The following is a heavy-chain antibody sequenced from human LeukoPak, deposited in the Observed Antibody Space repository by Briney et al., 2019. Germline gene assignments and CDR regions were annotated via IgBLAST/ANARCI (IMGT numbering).Heavy chain of an antibody. V-gene: IGHV3-21*01. J-gene: IGHJ4*02. CDR2: ISSSSSYI. D-gene: IGHD4-17*01. CDR3: ARLTGSTVKRSYFDY. Sequence: GGSLRLSCAASGFTFSSYSMNWVRQAPGKRLEWVSSISSSSSYIYYADSVKGRFTISRDNAKNSLYLQMNSLRAEDTAVYYCARLTGSTVKRSYFDYWGQGTLVTVSS. CDR1: GFTFSSYS.